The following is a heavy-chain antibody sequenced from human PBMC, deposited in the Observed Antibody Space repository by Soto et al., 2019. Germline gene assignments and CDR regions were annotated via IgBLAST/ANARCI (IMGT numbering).Heavy chain of an antibody. CDR2: ITSSSSSI. J-gene: IGHJ6*02. D-gene: IGHD3-22*01. V-gene: IGHV3-21*06. Sequence: KPGGSLRLSCAASGFTFSAYNMNWVRQPPGKGLEWVSSITSSSSSIYYADSLKGRFTISRDNAKNSLYLQMNSLRAEDTAVYYCAKEVGVTMIVVVIRFGMDVWGQGTTVTVSS. CDR1: GFTFSAYN. CDR3: AKEVGVTMIVVVIRFGMDV.